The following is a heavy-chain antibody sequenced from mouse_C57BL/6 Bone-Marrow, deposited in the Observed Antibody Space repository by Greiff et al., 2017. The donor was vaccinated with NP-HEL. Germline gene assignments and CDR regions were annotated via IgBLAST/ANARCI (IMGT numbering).Heavy chain of an antibody. CDR2: ISDGGSYT. V-gene: IGHV5-4*01. CDR3: ARSSYYDYDSFAY. CDR1: GFTFSSYA. D-gene: IGHD2-4*01. Sequence: EVQGVESGGGLVKPGGSLKLSCAASGFTFSSYAMSWVRQTPEKRLEWVATISDGGSYTYYPDNVKGRFTISRDNAKNNLYLQMSHLKSEDTAMYYCARSSYYDYDSFAYWGQGTLVTVSA. J-gene: IGHJ3*01.